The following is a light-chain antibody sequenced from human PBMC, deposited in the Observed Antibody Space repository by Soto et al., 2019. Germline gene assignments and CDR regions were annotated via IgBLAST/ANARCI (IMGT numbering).Light chain of an antibody. CDR1: QSLSSSY. Sequence: EIVMTQSPATLSVSPGERATLSCRASQSLSSSYLAWYQQKPGQAPRLLIYGASSRATGIPDRFSGSGSGTDFTLTISRLQPEDFAVYYCQHYGSSPPWTFGQGTKVEIK. J-gene: IGKJ1*01. CDR3: QHYGSSPPWT. V-gene: IGKV3-20*01. CDR2: GAS.